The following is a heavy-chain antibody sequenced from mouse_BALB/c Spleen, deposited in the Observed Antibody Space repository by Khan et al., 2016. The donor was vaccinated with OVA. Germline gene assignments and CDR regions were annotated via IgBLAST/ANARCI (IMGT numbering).Heavy chain of an antibody. D-gene: IGHD1-1*01. CDR3: ARRTTVYTLDY. V-gene: IGHV1-4*01. CDR1: GYTFTSNT. CDR2: INPGSSYT. J-gene: IGHJ4*01. Sequence: QVQLQQPGAELARPGASVKMSCKASGYTFTSNTMHWLKQRPGQGLEWIGYINPGSSYTNYNQNFKDKATLNADKSSSTAYMQLSSLTSEDAAVYYCARRTTVYTLDYWGQGTSVTVSS.